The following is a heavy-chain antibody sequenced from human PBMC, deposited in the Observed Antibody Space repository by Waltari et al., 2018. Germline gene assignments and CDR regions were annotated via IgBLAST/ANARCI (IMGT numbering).Heavy chain of an antibody. CDR3: ARDQEFYQH. Sequence: HPQLQESVPGLLKPSETLSLTCTVSADSISSGRSYWGWIRQSPGKGLEGIVSVYYSWSVYSDGKTYQNPSLKGRVTISIDLSKNECSLKLESVTAADAAVYFCARDQEFYQHWGQGTLVTVSS. J-gene: IGHJ1*01. V-gene: IGHV4-39*02. CDR2: VYYSWSVYSDGKT. CDR1: ADSISSGRSY.